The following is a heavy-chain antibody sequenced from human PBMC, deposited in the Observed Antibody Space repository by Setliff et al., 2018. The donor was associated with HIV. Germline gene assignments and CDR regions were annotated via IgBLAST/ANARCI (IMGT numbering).Heavy chain of an antibody. D-gene: IGHD3-9*01. J-gene: IGHJ4*02. CDR1: GFTFSNAW. CDR3: TTESVFLDYFFDY. CDR2: IRSKVDGGAA. V-gene: IGHV3-15*05. Sequence: GGSLRLSCAASGFTFSNAWMNWVRQAPGKGLEWVGRIRSKVDGGAADYAAPVKGRFSISRDDSKNTLYLQMSSLKTEDTAVYYCTTESVFLDYFFDYWGQGTLVTVSS.